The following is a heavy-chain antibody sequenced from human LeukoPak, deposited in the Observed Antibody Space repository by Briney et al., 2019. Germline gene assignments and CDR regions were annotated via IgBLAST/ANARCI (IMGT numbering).Heavy chain of an antibody. CDR3: ARDRYDFWSGYDYAYFDY. V-gene: IGHV1-2*02. J-gene: IGHJ4*02. CDR2: INPNSGGT. D-gene: IGHD3-3*01. Sequence: ASVKVSCKASGYTFTTYYIYWVRQAPGQGPEWMGWINPNSGGTKDAQKFQGRVTMTRDTSISTAYMELSRLRSDDTAVYYCARDRYDFWSGYDYAYFDYWGQGTLVTVSS. CDR1: GYTFTTYY.